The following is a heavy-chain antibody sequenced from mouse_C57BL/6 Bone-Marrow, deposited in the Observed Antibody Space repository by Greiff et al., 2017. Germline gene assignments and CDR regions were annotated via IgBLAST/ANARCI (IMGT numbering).Heavy chain of an antibody. CDR2: IYPRSGNT. J-gene: IGHJ3*01. D-gene: IGHD1-1*01. CDR1: GYTFTSYG. CDR3: ARPRYGSVFAY. Sequence: VQLQQSGAELARPGASVKLSCKASGYTFTSYGISWVKQRTGQGLEWIGEIYPRSGNTYYNEKFKGKATLTADKSSSTAYMELRSLTSEDSAVDFCARPRYGSVFAYWGQGTLVTVSA. V-gene: IGHV1-81*01.